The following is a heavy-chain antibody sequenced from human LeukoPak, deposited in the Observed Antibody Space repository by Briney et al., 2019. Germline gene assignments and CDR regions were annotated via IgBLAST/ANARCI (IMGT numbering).Heavy chain of an antibody. D-gene: IGHD2-2*01. CDR3: ARSTYYHYYMDV. V-gene: IGHV4-61*02. Sequence: SETLSLTCTVSGGSISSGSYYWSWIRQPAGKGLEWIGRIYTSGSTNYNPSLKSRVTISVDTSKNQFSLKLSSVTAADTAVYYCARSTYYHYYMDVWGKGTTVTVSS. CDR1: GGSISSGSYY. CDR2: IYTSGST. J-gene: IGHJ6*03.